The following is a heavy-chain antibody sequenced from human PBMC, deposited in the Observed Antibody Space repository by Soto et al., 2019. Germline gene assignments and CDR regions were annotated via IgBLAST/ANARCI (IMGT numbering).Heavy chain of an antibody. D-gene: IGHD3-3*01. CDR2: LHHSGST. Sequence: QVQLQQWGAGLLKPSETLSLTCAVYGGSFSGYYWSWIRQPPGKGLEWIGELHHSGSTTYNPSLNSRVTISVDTSKNQFSLKLSSVTAAATAVYYCARARGLRFRGGYYYMDVWGKGTTVTVSS. J-gene: IGHJ6*03. V-gene: IGHV4-34*01. CDR1: GGSFSGYY. CDR3: ARARGLRFRGGYYYMDV.